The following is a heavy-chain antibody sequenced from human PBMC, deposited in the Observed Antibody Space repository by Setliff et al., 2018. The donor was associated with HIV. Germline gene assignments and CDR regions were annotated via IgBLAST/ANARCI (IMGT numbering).Heavy chain of an antibody. CDR1: GFTFSGYE. CDR3: ARSAELYFYYGMDV. J-gene: IGHJ6*02. CDR2: ISKSGNTI. Sequence: GALRLSCAASGFTFSGYEMNWVRQAPGKGLEWVSYISKSGNTIHYAGSVKGRFTISRDNAKNSLYLQMNSLRAEDTAVYYCARSAELYFYYGMDVWGQGTTGTVSS. D-gene: IGHD2-15*01. V-gene: IGHV3-48*03.